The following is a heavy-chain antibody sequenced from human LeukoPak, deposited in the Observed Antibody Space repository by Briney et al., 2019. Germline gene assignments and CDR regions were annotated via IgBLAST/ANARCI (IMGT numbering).Heavy chain of an antibody. D-gene: IGHD2-15*01. CDR3: ARVHAVVVAATPTDAFDI. J-gene: IGHJ3*02. V-gene: IGHV3-48*03. CDR2: ISSSGSTI. CDR1: GFTFSSYE. Sequence: GGSLRLSCAASGFTFSSYEMNWVRQAPGKGLEWVSYISSSGSTIYYADSVKGRFTISRDNAKNSLYLQMNSLRAEDTAVYYCARVHAVVVAATPTDAFDIWGQGTMVTVSS.